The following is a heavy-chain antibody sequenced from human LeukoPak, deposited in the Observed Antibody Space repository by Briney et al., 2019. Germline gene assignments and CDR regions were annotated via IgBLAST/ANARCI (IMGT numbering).Heavy chain of an antibody. CDR3: AREGAFGVVLAGYFQH. CDR1: GCTFSSYP. CDR2: IIPSFGTA. Sequence: GASVKVSCKASGCTFSSYPISWGRQAPGQGLEWMGRIIPSFGTANYAQKFQVRITITADKSTSTAYMELSRLRSEDTAVYSCAREGAFGVVLAGYFQHWGQGTLVTVSS. V-gene: IGHV1-69*06. D-gene: IGHD3-3*01. J-gene: IGHJ1*01.